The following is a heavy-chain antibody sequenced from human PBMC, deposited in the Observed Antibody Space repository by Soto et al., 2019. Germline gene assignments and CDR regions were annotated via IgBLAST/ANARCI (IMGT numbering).Heavy chain of an antibody. Sequence: QVQLQESGPGLVKPSQTLSLTCTVSVASISSGGYYWSWIRQHPGEGLEWIGYIYYSGSTSYNPSLKSRVTISVDTSKNQASMQLSSVTDADTAVYYCARESKYDTSGYPPWFAPWGQGTLVTVSS. CDR1: VASISSGGYY. CDR2: IYYSGST. CDR3: ARESKYDTSGYPPWFAP. V-gene: IGHV4-31*03. J-gene: IGHJ5*02. D-gene: IGHD3-22*01.